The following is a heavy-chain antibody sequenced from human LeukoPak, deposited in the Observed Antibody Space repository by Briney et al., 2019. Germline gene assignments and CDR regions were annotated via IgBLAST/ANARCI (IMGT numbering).Heavy chain of an antibody. CDR2: ISYDGSNK. D-gene: IGHD4-17*01. J-gene: IGHJ3*01. V-gene: IGHV3-30*18. CDR3: AKEAGQDYGALDAFDV. Sequence: PGGSLRLSCAASGFTFSSYGMHWVRQAPGKGLEWVAVISYDGSNKYYADSVKGRFTISRDNARNSLYLQMNSVRAEDTAVYYCAKEAGQDYGALDAFDVWGQGTMVTVSS. CDR1: GFTFSSYG.